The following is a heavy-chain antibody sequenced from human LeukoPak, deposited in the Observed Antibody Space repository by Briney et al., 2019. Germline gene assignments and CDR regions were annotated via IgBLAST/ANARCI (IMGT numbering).Heavy chain of an antibody. J-gene: IGHJ5*02. CDR3: ARGRYSYGDNWFDP. CDR2: INHSGST. CDR1: GGSFSGYY. Sequence: SETLSLTCAVYGGSFSGYYWSWTRQPPGKGLEWIGEINHSGSTNYNPSLKSRVTISVGTSKNQFSLKLSSVTAADTAVYYCARGRYSYGDNWFDPWGQGTLVTVSS. V-gene: IGHV4-34*01. D-gene: IGHD5-18*01.